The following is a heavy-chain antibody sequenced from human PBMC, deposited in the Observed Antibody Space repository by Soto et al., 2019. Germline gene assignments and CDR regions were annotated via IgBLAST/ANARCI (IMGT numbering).Heavy chain of an antibody. Sequence: QVQLVESGGGVVQPGRSLRLSCAASGFTFSSYGMHWVRQAPGKGLEWVAVIWYDGSNKYYADSVKSRFTISRDNPKSTLYLQMYSLRAEDTAVFYCAGDPAMGGELLHACDIWGQGTMVTVSS. CDR1: GFTFSSYG. D-gene: IGHD3-10*01. J-gene: IGHJ3*02. V-gene: IGHV3-33*01. CDR3: AGDPAMGGELLHACDI. CDR2: IWYDGSNK.